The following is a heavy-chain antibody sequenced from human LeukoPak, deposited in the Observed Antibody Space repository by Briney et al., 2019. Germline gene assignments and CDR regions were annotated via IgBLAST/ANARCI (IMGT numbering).Heavy chain of an antibody. D-gene: IGHD4-23*01. CDR2: INHSGST. CDR1: GGSFSGYY. Sequence: PSETLSLTCAVYGGSFSGYYWSWIRQPPGKGLEWIGEINHSGSTNYNPSLKSRVTISVDTSKNQFSLKLSVVAAADTAVYYWTRRAVENYYYYMDVWGKGTTVTVS. J-gene: IGHJ6*03. V-gene: IGHV4-34*01. CDR3: TRRAVENYYYYMDV.